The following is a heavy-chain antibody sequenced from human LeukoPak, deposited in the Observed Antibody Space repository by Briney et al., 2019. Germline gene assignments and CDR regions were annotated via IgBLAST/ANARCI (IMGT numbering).Heavy chain of an antibody. CDR3: ARTYYGSGSYYSPPYYMDV. V-gene: IGHV4-34*01. CDR2: INHSGST. D-gene: IGHD3-10*01. Sequence: SETLSLTCAVYGGSFSGYYWSWIRQPPGKGLGWIGEINHSGSTNYNPSLKSRVTISVDTSKNQFSPKLSSVTAADTAVYYCARTYYGSGSYYSPPYYMDVWGKGTTVTVSS. CDR1: GGSFSGYY. J-gene: IGHJ6*03.